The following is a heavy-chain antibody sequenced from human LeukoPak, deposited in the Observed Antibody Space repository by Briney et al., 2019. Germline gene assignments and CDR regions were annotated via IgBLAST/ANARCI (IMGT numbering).Heavy chain of an antibody. D-gene: IGHD4-17*01. J-gene: IGHJ3*02. Sequence: PSETLSLTCTVSGGSISSSSYYWGWIRQPPGKGLGWIGSIYYSGSTYYNPSLKSRVTISVDKSKNQFSLKLSSVTAADTAVYYCARGATVTTDAFDIWGQGTMVTVSS. V-gene: IGHV4-39*07. CDR3: ARGATVTTDAFDI. CDR2: IYYSGST. CDR1: GGSISSSSYY.